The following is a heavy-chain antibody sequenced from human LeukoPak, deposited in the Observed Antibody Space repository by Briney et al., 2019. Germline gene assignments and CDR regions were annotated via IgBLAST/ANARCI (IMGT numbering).Heavy chain of an antibody. CDR2: INPNSGGT. CDR3: ARKLELPDY. Sequence: GASVKFSCKASGYTFTGYYVHWVRQAPGQGLEWMGWINPNSGGTNYAQKFQGRVTMTRDTSISTAYMELSRLRSDDTAMYYCARKLELPDYWGQGTLVTVSS. J-gene: IGHJ4*02. CDR1: GYTFTGYY. D-gene: IGHD1-7*01. V-gene: IGHV1-2*02.